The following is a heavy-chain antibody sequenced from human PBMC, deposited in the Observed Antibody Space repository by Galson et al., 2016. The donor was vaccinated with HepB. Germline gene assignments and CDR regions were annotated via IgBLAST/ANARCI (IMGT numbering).Heavy chain of an antibody. CDR2: ISTRSSYI. D-gene: IGHD1/OR15-1a*01. J-gene: IGHJ4*02. V-gene: IGHV3-21*04. CDR1: GFSFSNSG. Sequence: SLRLSCAASGFSFSNSGMSWVRQAPGKGLEWVSSISTRSSYIYYADSVKGRFTISRDNAKNSLFLQMNSLRAEDTAVYHCAKAEKWEHDFWGQGTLVTVSS. CDR3: AKAEKWEHDF.